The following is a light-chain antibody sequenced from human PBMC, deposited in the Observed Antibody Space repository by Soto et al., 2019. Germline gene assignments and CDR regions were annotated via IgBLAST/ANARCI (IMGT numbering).Light chain of an antibody. CDR1: QGISRW. J-gene: IGKJ2*04. Sequence: DIQMTQSPSTLSASVGDRVTITCRASQGISRWLAWYQQAPGRAPKLLIFDASSLQRGVPSSFSGSGSGTEFILTISRQPPDDFATYCRQQYSIFCSFGQGTKLDIK. V-gene: IGKV1-5*01. CDR2: DAS. CDR3: QQYSIFCS.